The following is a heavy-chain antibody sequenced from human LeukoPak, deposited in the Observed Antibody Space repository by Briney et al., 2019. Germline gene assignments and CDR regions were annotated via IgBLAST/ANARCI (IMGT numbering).Heavy chain of an antibody. Sequence: GSSVKVSCKASGGTFSSYAISWVRQAPGQGLEWMGIINPSGTSTTYAQKFQGRVTMTIDTSASTVYMELSSLRSEDTAMYYCARGPPGRVYDSSKKGLFDPWGQGTLVTVSS. D-gene: IGHD3-22*01. J-gene: IGHJ5*02. V-gene: IGHV1-46*01. CDR2: INPSGTST. CDR1: GGTFSSYA. CDR3: ARGPPGRVYDSSKKGLFDP.